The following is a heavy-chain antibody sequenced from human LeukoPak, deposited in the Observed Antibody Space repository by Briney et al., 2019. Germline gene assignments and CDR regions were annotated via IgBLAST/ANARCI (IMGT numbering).Heavy chain of an antibody. CDR1: GGSIRRSH. V-gene: IGHV4-59*01. J-gene: IGHJ2*01. CDR2: LFYNVNT. Sequence: SETLSLTSTLSGGSIRRSHWSWIPEPPGKGLEWIGYLFYNVNTNYNSSLKSRVTISVDTSKNQFSLKLNSLTAADTAVYFCARDQGWGDWYFDLWGRGTLVTVSS. D-gene: IGHD3-10*01. CDR3: ARDQGWGDWYFDL.